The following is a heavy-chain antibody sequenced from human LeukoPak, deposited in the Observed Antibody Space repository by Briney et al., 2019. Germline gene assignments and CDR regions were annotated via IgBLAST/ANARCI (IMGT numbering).Heavy chain of an antibody. V-gene: IGHV3-23*01. CDR2: ISGSGGST. Sequence: SGGSLRLSCAASGFTFSSYGMSWVRQAPGKGLEWVSAISGSGGSTYYADSVKGRFTISRDNSKNTLYLQMNSLRAEDTAVYYCAKSGSGLDYFDYWGQGTLVTVSS. CDR3: AKSGSGLDYFDY. CDR1: GFTFSSYG. D-gene: IGHD1-14*01. J-gene: IGHJ4*02.